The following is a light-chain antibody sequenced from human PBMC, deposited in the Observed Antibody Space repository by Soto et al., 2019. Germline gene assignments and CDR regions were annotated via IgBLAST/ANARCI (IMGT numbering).Light chain of an antibody. CDR2: GAS. CDR1: QSVSIN. CDR3: QQRSNWPPWT. J-gene: IGKJ1*01. Sequence: EIVLTQSPGTLSLSPGERATLSCRTSQSVSINDLAWYQQKPGQAPRLLIYGASNRATGIPARFSGSGSGTDFTLTISSLEPEDFAVYYCQQRSNWPPWTFGQGTKVDIK. V-gene: IGKV3-11*01.